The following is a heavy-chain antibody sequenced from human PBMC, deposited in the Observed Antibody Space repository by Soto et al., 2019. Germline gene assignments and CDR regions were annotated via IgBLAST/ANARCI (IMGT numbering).Heavy chain of an antibody. V-gene: IGHV3-9*01. D-gene: IGHD5-18*01. J-gene: IGHJ4*02. CDR2: ISCHSGSI. Sequence: EVQLVESGGGLVQPGRSVRLSCAASGFTFDDYAMHWIRQAPGKGLEWVSGISCHSGSIGYADSVKGRFTISRDNAKNSLYLQMNSLRAEDTALYYCAKGDTAMGTDYWGQGTLVTVSS. CDR3: AKGDTAMGTDY. CDR1: GFTFDDYA.